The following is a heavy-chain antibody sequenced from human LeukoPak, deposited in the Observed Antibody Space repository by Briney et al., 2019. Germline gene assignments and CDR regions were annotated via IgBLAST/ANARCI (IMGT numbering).Heavy chain of an antibody. D-gene: IGHD4-17*01. J-gene: IGHJ4*02. CDR1: GVTFSNSW. V-gene: IGHV3-15*01. Sequence: GGSLRLSCAASGVTFSNSWMSWVRQAPGKGLEWVGRITSKTDGGTTDYAAPAKGRFPISRDDSKNTLYLQMNSLKTEDTAVYYCTPVSNDYGDYEGYWGQGTLVTVSS. CDR3: TPVSNDYGDYEGY. CDR2: ITSKTDGGTT.